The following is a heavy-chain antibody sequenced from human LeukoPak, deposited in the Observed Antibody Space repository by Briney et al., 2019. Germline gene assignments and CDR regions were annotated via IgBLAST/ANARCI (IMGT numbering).Heavy chain of an antibody. Sequence: SVKVTCKASGGTFSSYAISWVRQAPGQGLEWMGRIIPILGIANYAQKFQGRVTITADKSTSTAYMELSGLTSEDTAVYYCARALSGCILCFDYWGQGTLVTVSS. V-gene: IGHV1-69*04. J-gene: IGHJ4*02. CDR1: GGTFSSYA. CDR2: IIPILGIA. D-gene: IGHD6-19*01. CDR3: ARALSGCILCFDY.